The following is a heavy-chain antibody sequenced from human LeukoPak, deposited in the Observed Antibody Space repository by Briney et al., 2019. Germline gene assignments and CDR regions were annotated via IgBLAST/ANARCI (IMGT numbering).Heavy chain of an antibody. CDR2: ISGSGGAT. CDR1: GFTFSSYG. Sequence: PGGSLRLSCAASGFTFSSYGMSWVRQAPGKGLEWVSGISGSGGATYYADSVKGRFTISRDDPHNTLYLQMNSLRAEDTAVYFCARGGVDYYGSGTYYLMYYFDYWGQGALVTVSS. V-gene: IGHV3-23*01. J-gene: IGHJ4*02. D-gene: IGHD3-10*01. CDR3: ARGGVDYYGSGTYYLMYYFDY.